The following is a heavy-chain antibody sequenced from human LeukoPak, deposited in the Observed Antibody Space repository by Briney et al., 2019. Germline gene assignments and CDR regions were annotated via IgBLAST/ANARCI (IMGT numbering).Heavy chain of an antibody. V-gene: IGHV3-30-3*01. CDR3: ARDRGPQGEYYLDF. D-gene: IGHD3-16*01. Sequence: HSGGSLRLSCAASGFNFSLYSVHWVRQAPGKGLEWVAVISYLGTNKNYADSVKGRFTISRDNSKNTLYLEVDSLRAEDTAVYYCARDRGPQGEYYLDFWGQGTLVTVSS. CDR1: GFNFSLYS. J-gene: IGHJ4*02. CDR2: ISYLGTNK.